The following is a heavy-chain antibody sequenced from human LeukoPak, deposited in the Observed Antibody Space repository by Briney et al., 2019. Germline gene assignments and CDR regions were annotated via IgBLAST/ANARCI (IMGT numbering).Heavy chain of an antibody. V-gene: IGHV3-7*01. Sequence: TGGSLRLSCAASGFTFSDYWMNWVRQAPGKGLEWVANIKQDGSEKYYVDSVKGRFTISRDNAKNSLYLQMNSLRAEDTAVYYCARGQYDTDYWGQGTLVTVSS. D-gene: IGHD3-22*01. CDR2: IKQDGSEK. J-gene: IGHJ4*02. CDR3: ARGQYDTDY. CDR1: GFTFSDYW.